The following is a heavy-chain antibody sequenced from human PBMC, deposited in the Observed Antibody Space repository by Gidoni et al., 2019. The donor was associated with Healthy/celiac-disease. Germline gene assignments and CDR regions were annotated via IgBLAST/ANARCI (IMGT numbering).Heavy chain of an antibody. CDR2: IIPIFGTA. CDR3: ASGPEPDSYYYYGMDV. J-gene: IGHJ6*02. V-gene: IGHV1-69*06. Sequence: QAELVQSGEEETKPRSSVEGSCKASGGTVSTYAISWVRHAPRPGLEWLGGIIPIFGTATYAQKFQGRVTITADKSTSTAYMELSSLRSEDTAVYYCASGPEPDSYYYYGMDVWVQGTTVTVSS. CDR1: GGTVSTYA.